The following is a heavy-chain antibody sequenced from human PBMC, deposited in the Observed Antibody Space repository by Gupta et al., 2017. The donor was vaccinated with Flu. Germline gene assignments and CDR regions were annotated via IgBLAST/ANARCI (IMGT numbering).Heavy chain of an antibody. Sequence: EVQLVESGGGLVQPGGSLRLSCGASGFKLSGYWMRWVRQAPGKGPELVANINRDGSVINYMDFVRGRFTISRDNAKNAVYFQMNSLRVDDTAVYYCARDVGSGDYDSWGQGTLVTVSS. J-gene: IGHJ5*01. CDR2: INRDGSVI. V-gene: IGHV3-7*01. D-gene: IGHD4-17*01. CDR1: GFKLSGYW. CDR3: ARDVGSGDYDS.